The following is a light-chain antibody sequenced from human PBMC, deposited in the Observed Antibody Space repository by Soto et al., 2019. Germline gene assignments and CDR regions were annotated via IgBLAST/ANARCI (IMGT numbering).Light chain of an antibody. CDR1: QTISSW. V-gene: IGKV1-5*03. CDR3: QHYKSYSEA. CDR2: KAS. Sequence: DIQMTQSPSTLSGSVGDRVTITCRASQTISSWLAWYQQKPGKAPKLLIYKASTLKSGVPSRFSGSGSGTEFTLTSSSLQPDDFATYYFQHYKSYSEAFGQGTKVELK. J-gene: IGKJ1*01.